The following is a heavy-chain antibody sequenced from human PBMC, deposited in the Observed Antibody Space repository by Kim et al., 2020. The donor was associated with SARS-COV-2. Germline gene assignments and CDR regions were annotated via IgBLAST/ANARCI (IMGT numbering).Heavy chain of an antibody. CDR2: INHSGST. CDR3: AAGGWYFDL. J-gene: IGHJ2*01. Sequence: SETLSLTCAVYGGSFSGYYWSWIRQPPGKGLEWIGEINHSGSTNYNPSLKSRVTISVDTSKNQFSRKLSSVTAADTAVYYCAAGGWYFDLWGRGTLVTVSS. D-gene: IGHD3-10*01. V-gene: IGHV4-34*01. CDR1: GGSFSGYY.